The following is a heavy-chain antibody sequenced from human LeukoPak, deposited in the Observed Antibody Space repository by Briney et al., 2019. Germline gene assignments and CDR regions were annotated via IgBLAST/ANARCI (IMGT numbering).Heavy chain of an antibody. CDR2: ISSSRSYI. Sequence: GGSLRLSCAASGFTFSSYTMNWVRQAPGKGLEWVSSISSSRSYIYYADSVKGRFTISRDNAKNSLYLQMNSLRAEDTAVYYCARALYYGDYYFDYWGQGTLVTVSS. V-gene: IGHV3-21*01. J-gene: IGHJ4*02. CDR3: ARALYYGDYYFDY. CDR1: GFTFSSYT. D-gene: IGHD4-17*01.